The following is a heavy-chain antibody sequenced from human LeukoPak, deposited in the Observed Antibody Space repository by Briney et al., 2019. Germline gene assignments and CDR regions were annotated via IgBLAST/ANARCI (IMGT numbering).Heavy chain of an antibody. Sequence: GGSLRLSCAASGFTFSTYSMNWVRQAPGKGLEWVSSIISSSSYIYYADSVKGRFTISRDNSKNTLYLQMNSLRAEDTAVYYCAKGSWDLDYWGQGTLVTVSS. CDR2: IISSSSYI. D-gene: IGHD1-26*01. V-gene: IGHV3-21*04. CDR3: AKGSWDLDY. CDR1: GFTFSTYS. J-gene: IGHJ4*02.